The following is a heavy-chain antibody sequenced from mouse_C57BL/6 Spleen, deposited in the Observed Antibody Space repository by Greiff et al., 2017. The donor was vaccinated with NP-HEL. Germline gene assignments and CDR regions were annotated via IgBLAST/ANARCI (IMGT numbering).Heavy chain of an antibody. CDR1: EYEFPSHD. CDR2: INSDGGST. D-gene: IGHD1-1*01. V-gene: IGHV5-2*01. CDR3: ARIYYYGSSSYYFDY. J-gene: IGHJ2*01. Sequence: EVMLVESGGGLVQPGESLKLSCESNEYEFPSHDMSWVRKTPEKRLELVAAINSDGGSTYYPDTMERRFIISRDNTKKTLYLQMSSLRSEDTALYYCARIYYYGSSSYYFDYWGQGTTLTVSS.